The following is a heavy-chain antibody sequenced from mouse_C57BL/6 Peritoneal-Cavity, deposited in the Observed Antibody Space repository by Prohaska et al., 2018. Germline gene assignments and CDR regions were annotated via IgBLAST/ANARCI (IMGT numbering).Heavy chain of an antibody. Sequence: EVKLLQSGGGLVQPGGSLKLSCAASGIAFSRYWLSWVRRAPGKGLEWIGEMNQDSSTINYAPSLKEKFIISRDNDKNTLDLQMSKVRSEDKALYYCASTDWYVDVGGTGTTVTGSS. CDR1: GIAFSRYW. D-gene: IGHD1-1*01. CDR3: ASTDWYVDV. J-gene: IGHJ1*03. CDR2: MNQDSSTI. V-gene: IGHV4-1*01.